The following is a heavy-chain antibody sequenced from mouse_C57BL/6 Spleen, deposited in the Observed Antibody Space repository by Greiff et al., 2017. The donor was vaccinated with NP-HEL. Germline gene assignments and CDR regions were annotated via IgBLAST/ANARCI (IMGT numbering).Heavy chain of an antibody. Sequence: VQLVESGPELVKPGASVKISCKASGYAFSSSWMNWVKQRPGKGLEWIGRIYPGDGDTNYNGKFKGKATLTADKSSSTAYMQLSSLTSYDSAVYFCARRAYDGYWYFDVWGTGTTVTVSS. CDR2: IYPGDGDT. CDR1: GYAFSSSW. D-gene: IGHD2-3*01. V-gene: IGHV1-82*01. J-gene: IGHJ1*03. CDR3: ARRAYDGYWYFDV.